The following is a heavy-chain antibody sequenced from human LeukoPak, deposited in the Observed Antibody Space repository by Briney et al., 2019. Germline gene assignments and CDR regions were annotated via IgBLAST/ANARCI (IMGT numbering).Heavy chain of an antibody. D-gene: IGHD4-17*01. J-gene: IGHJ4*02. Sequence: PGGSLRLSCAASGFTGNWMQWVRQAPGKGLVWVSHINDGGSDTKYADSVKGRFTISRDNAKNTLYPQRNSLRAEDTAMYYCVREYYGQLYWGQGTRVTVSS. CDR3: VREYYGQLY. CDR1: GFTGNW. V-gene: IGHV3-74*01. CDR2: INDGGSDT.